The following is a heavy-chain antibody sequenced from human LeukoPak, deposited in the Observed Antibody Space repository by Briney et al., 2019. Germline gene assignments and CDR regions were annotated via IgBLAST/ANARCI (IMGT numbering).Heavy chain of an antibody. J-gene: IGHJ4*02. CDR2: ISSSGSTI. Sequence: GGSLRLSCAAPGFTFSDYYMSWIRQAPGKGLEWVSYISSSGSTIYYADSVKGRFTISRDNAKNSLYLQMNSLRAEDTAVYYCASSGYSSSWYYFDYWGQGTLVTVSS. CDR1: GFTFSDYY. CDR3: ASSGYSSSWYYFDY. D-gene: IGHD6-13*01. V-gene: IGHV3-11*04.